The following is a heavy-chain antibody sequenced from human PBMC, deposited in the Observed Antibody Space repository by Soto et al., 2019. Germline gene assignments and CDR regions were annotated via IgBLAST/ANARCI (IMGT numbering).Heavy chain of an antibody. Sequence: EVQLVESGGGLIQPGGSLRLSCEASGFSFSDSGMNWVRRAPGKGLEWISYISSSSRTIYYAASVEGRFTVSIDNVKSSVHLQMNSLRGEDTGVYYCARTRMEWALYFDNWGRGTLVTVSS. D-gene: IGHD3-3*01. CDR1: GFSFSDSG. V-gene: IGHV3-48*01. CDR2: ISSSSRTI. CDR3: ARTRMEWALYFDN. J-gene: IGHJ4*02.